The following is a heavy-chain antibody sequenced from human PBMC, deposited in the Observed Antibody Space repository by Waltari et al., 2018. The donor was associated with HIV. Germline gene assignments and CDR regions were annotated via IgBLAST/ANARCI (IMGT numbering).Heavy chain of an antibody. J-gene: IGHJ5*02. V-gene: IGHV3-21*01. D-gene: IGHD6-13*01. Sequence: EVQLLESRGGPVKPGGSLRLSCRASRFTFDSYSLNWVRQAAGKGLECISSISSSGTFTHYADSGKGRFTISRDNANKSVYLQMNSLRAEDTAVYYCARDSRDNSWSLNFFDPWGQGTLVTVSS. CDR2: ISSSGTFT. CDR1: RFTFDSYS. CDR3: ARDSRDNSWSLNFFDP.